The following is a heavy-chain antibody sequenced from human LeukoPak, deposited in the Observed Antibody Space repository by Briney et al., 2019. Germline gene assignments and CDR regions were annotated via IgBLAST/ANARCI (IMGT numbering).Heavy chain of an antibody. CDR2: IYYSGST. Sequence: AETLSLTCTVSGGSIISSSYYWGWIRQPPGKGLEWIGSIYYSGSTYYNPSLKSRVTISVDTSKNQFSLKLSSVTAADTAVYYCASLDRRNSGYDFEEDYWGQGTLVTVSS. CDR1: GGSIISSSYY. D-gene: IGHD5-12*01. V-gene: IGHV4-39*01. J-gene: IGHJ4*02. CDR3: ASLDRRNSGYDFEEDY.